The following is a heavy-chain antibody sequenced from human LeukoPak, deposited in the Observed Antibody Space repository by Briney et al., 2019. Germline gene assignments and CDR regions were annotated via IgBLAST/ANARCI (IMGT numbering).Heavy chain of an antibody. CDR1: GGSISSSSYY. CDR2: IYYSGST. Sequence: SETLSLTCTVSGGSISSSSYYWGWIRQPPGKGLEWIGSIYYSGSTYYNPSLKSRVTISVDTSKNQFSLKLSSVTAADTAVYYCARDARGATRDWGQGTLVTVSS. V-gene: IGHV4-39*07. D-gene: IGHD1-26*01. CDR3: ARDARGATRD. J-gene: IGHJ4*02.